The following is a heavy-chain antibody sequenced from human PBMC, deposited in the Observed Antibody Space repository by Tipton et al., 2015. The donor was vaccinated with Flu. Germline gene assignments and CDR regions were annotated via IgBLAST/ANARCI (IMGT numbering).Heavy chain of an antibody. J-gene: IGHJ6*02. Sequence: SLRLSCAASGFTFSSYGMHWVRQAPGKGLEWVAVISYDGSNKYYADSVKGRFTISRDNSMNTLYLQMNSLRAEDTAVYYCAKDRGNQQKEKYYYYYGMDVWGQGTTVTVSS. CDR3: AKDRGNQQKEKYYYYYGMDV. V-gene: IGHV3-30*18. CDR1: GFTFSSYG. CDR2: ISYDGSNK. D-gene: IGHD1-14*01.